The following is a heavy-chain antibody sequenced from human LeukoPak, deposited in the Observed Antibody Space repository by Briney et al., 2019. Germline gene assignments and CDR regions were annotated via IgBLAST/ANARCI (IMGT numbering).Heavy chain of an antibody. V-gene: IGHV4-61*02. CDR2: IYTSGST. D-gene: IGHD5-24*01. CDR1: GGSISSGSYY. Sequence: PSETLSLTCTVSGGSISSGSYYWSWIRQPAGKGLEWIGRIYTSGSTNYNPSLKSRVTISVDTPKNQFSLKLSSVAAADTAVYYCARAVRRDGYNDYWGQGTLVTVSS. J-gene: IGHJ4*02. CDR3: ARAVRRDGYNDY.